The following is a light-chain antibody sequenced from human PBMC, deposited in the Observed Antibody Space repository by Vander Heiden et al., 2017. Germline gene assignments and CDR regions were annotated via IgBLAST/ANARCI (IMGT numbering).Light chain of an antibody. J-gene: IGLJ1*01. V-gene: IGLV2-23*01. CDR1: SSDVGSYNL. CDR2: EGS. CDR3: CSYAGSSTYV. Sequence: QSALTQPASVSGSPGQSITISCPGTSSDVGSYNLVSWYQQHTGKAPKLMIYEGSKRPSGVSNRFSGSKSGNTASLTISGLQAADEADYYCCSYAGSSTYVFGTGTKVTVL.